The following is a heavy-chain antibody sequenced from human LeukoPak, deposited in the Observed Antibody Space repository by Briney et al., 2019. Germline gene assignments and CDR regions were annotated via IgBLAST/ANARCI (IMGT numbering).Heavy chain of an antibody. CDR2: VRSKAYGGTT. J-gene: IGHJ4*02. CDR3: ARGSPNSGPGHPGDY. V-gene: IGHV3-49*03. Sequence: PGGSLRLSCTASGFTSGDYAMSWFRQAPGKGLEWVGFVRSKAYGGTTEYAASVKGRFTISRDDSKSIAYLQMNSLRAEDTAVYYCARGSPNSGPGHPGDYWGQGTLVTVSS. CDR1: GFTSGDYA. D-gene: IGHD2/OR15-2a*01.